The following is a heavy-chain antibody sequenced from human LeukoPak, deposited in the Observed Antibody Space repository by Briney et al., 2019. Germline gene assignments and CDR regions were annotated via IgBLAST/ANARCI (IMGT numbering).Heavy chain of an antibody. D-gene: IGHD3-22*01. V-gene: IGHV3-23*01. Sequence: PPGGSLRLSCAASGFTFSNYAMSWVRQAPGKGLEWVSGISGSGGSTYYADSVKGRFTISRDNSKNTLYLQMNSLRAEDTAVYYCAKWDTYYDSSGYYFYWGQGTLVTVSS. CDR3: AKWDTYYDSSGYYFY. J-gene: IGHJ4*02. CDR1: GFTFSNYA. CDR2: ISGSGGST.